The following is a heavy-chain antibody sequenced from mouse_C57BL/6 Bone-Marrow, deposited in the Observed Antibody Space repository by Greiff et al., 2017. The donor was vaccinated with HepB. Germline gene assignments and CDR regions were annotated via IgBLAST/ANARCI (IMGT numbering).Heavy chain of an antibody. V-gene: IGHV1-26*01. CDR2: INPNNGGT. Sequence: VQLQQSGPELVKPGASVKISCKASGYTFTDYYMHWVKQSHGKSLEWIGDINPNNGGTSYNQKFKGKATLTVDKSSSTAYMELRSLTSEDSAVYYCAIGGKGRRGDYFDYWGQGTTLTVSS. CDR1: GYTFTDYY. J-gene: IGHJ2*01. D-gene: IGHD2-14*01. CDR3: AIGGKGRRGDYFDY.